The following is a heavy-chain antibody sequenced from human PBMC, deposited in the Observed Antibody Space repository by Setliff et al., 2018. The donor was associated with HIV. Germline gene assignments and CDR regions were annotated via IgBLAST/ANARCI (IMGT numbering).Heavy chain of an antibody. CDR3: ARRPYYDSWSGHQAFDI. V-gene: IGHV5-51*01. CDR1: GYSFTSYW. D-gene: IGHD3-3*01. CDR2: IYPGDSET. Sequence: GESLKISCKGSGYSFTSYWIGWVRQMPGKGLEWMGIIYPGDSETTYGPSFQGQVTISADKSISTAYVQWSGLKASDTAMYYCARRPYYDSWSGHQAFDIRGQGTMVTVSS. J-gene: IGHJ3*02.